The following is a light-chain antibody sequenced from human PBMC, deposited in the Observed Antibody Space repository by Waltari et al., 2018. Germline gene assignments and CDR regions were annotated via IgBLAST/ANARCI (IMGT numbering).Light chain of an antibody. V-gene: IGKV3-15*01. J-gene: IGKJ5*01. Sequence: EVVLTQSPATLSGFPGESATLPCRASQTVATNLAWYQQRPGQAPRLLIFDASTRAPSVPAKFSGSGSGTEYTLTIRSLQSEDSAIYYCLQYNRWPPITFGHGTRLEI. CDR3: LQYNRWPPIT. CDR1: QTVATN. CDR2: DAS.